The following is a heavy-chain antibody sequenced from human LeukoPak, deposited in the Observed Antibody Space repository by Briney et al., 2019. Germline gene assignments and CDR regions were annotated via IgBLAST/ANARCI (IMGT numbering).Heavy chain of an antibody. V-gene: IGHV4-34*01. J-gene: IGHJ4*02. CDR1: GGSFSGYY. CDR3: AKAWGVSAGLGDS. Sequence: PSETLSLTCDLHGGSFSGYYRSWIRQAPGKGLEWIGEMNDSGGTKYNPSLKSRVTISADTSKNQFSLKMTSVTAADTAVYYCAKAWGVSAGLGDSWGQGTLVTVSS. D-gene: IGHD6-13*01. CDR2: MNDSGGT.